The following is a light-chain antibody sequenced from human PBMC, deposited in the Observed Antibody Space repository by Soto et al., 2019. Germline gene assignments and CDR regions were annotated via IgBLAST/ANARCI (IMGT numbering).Light chain of an antibody. CDR2: NAS. Sequence: DIQLTQSPSTLSASVGDRVIITCRASQTISTWLAWYQERPGKATRLLIYNASTVERGVPSRFSGSGSGTDFTLTISNLQPEDFATYCWHLYNRYSPTLGQGTKLEI. CDR3: HLYNRYSPT. J-gene: IGKJ2*01. CDR1: QTISTW. V-gene: IGKV1-5*03.